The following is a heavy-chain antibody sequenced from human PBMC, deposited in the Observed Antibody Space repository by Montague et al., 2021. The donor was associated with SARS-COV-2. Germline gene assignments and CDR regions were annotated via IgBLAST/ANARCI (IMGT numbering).Heavy chain of an antibody. CDR3: TRDSSGWYYSDY. CDR1: GFIFSSYG. D-gene: IGHD6-19*01. CDR2: IWYDGSNK. Sequence: SLRLSCAASGFIFSSYGMHWVRQAPGKGLEWVAVIWYDGSNKYHADSVKGRFTISRDNSKNTLYLQMNSLRAEDTAVYYCTRDSSGWYYSDYWGQGTLVTVSS. J-gene: IGHJ4*02. V-gene: IGHV3-33*08.